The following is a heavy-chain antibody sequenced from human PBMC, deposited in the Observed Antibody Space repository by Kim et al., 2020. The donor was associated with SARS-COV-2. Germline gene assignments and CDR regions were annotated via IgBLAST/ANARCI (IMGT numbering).Heavy chain of an antibody. J-gene: IGHJ6*03. CDR3: ARFSEPIFYYYMDV. V-gene: IGHV1-18*01. Sequence: YAEKFQGRVTMTIDPSTDTAYMELGSLTSDDTAVYYCARFSEPIFYYYMDVWGKGTTVTVSS. D-gene: IGHD1-26*01.